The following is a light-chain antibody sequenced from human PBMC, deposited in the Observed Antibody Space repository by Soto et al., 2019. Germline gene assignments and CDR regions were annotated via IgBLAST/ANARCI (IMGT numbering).Light chain of an antibody. Sequence: EIVLTQSPGTLSLSPGERATLSCRASQSVSSSYLAWYQQKPGQAPRLLIYGASIRTTGIPDRFSGSGSGTDFTLTISRLEPEDFAVYYCQQYGSSPALTFGGGTNVDIK. CDR2: GAS. CDR1: QSVSSSY. J-gene: IGKJ4*01. CDR3: QQYGSSPALT. V-gene: IGKV3-20*01.